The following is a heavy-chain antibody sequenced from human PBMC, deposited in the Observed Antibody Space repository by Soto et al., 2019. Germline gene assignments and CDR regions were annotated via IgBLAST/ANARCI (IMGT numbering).Heavy chain of an antibody. D-gene: IGHD6-25*01. Sequence: GGSLRLSCAASGFTVGSKYMTWVRQSPGKGLECVSVIYSGGTTYYADSVKGRFSISRDISKSTVYLQMNSLRVGDTAVYYCASSLYQRSSYYYMDVWGTGTTVTVSS. J-gene: IGHJ6*03. V-gene: IGHV3-66*01. CDR2: IYSGGTT. CDR1: GFTVGSKY. CDR3: ASSLYQRSSYYYMDV.